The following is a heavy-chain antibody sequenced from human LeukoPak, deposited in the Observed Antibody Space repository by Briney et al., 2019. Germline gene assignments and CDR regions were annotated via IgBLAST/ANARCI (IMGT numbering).Heavy chain of an antibody. CDR3: ARRPYGGNSRDAFDI. CDR1: GGSFSGYS. J-gene: IGHJ3*02. D-gene: IGHD4-23*01. V-gene: IGHV4-30-2*01. Sequence: KSSETLSLTCAVYGGSFSGYSWSWIRQPPGKGLEWIGYIYHSGSTYYNPSLKSRVTISVDRSKNQFSLKLSSVTAADTAVYYCARRPYGGNSRDAFDIWGQGTMVTVSS. CDR2: IYHSGST.